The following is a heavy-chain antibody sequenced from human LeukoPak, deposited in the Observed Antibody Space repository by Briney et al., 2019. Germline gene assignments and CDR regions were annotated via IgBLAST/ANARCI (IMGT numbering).Heavy chain of an antibody. CDR3: AREGYCSGGSCYSNAFDI. Sequence: PSETLSLTCTVSGGSISSSSYYWGWIRQPPGKGLEWIGSIYYSGSTYYNPSLKSRVTISVDTSKNQFSLKLSSVTAADTAVYYCAREGYCSGGSCYSNAFDIWGQGTMVTVSS. V-gene: IGHV4-39*07. J-gene: IGHJ3*02. CDR2: IYYSGST. D-gene: IGHD2-15*01. CDR1: GGSISSSSYY.